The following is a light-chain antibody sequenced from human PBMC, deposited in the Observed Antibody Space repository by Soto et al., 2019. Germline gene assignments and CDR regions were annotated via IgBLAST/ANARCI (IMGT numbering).Light chain of an antibody. CDR1: QSVSSN. V-gene: IGKV3-15*01. J-gene: IGKJ1*01. CDR2: GAS. CDR3: QQYNDWPHT. Sequence: EIVMTQSPATLSVSPGERATLSCRASQSVSSNLAWYHQKPGQAPTLLIYGASTRATGIPARFSGSASGTEFTLNISSLQSEDFAVYYCQQYNDWPHTFGQGTNVEIK.